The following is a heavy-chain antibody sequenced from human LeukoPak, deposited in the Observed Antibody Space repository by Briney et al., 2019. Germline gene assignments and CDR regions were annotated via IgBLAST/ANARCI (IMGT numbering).Heavy chain of an antibody. V-gene: IGHV4-39*07. CDR3: ARGRGGYYGSGSYYNGYGPYFDY. Sequence: SETLSLTCTVSGGSISRSNYYWGWIRQPPGKGLEWIASIYSSGSTYYNPSLKSRVTISVDTSKNQFSLKLSSATAADTAVYYCARGRGGYYGSGSYYNGYGPYFDYWGQGTLVTVSS. CDR2: IYSSGST. CDR1: GGSISRSNYY. D-gene: IGHD3-10*01. J-gene: IGHJ4*02.